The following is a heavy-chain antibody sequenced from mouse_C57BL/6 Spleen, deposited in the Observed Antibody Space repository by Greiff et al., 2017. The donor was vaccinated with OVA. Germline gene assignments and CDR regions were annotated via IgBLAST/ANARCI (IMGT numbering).Heavy chain of an antibody. J-gene: IGHJ1*03. D-gene: IGHD2-4*01. V-gene: IGHV1-5*01. CDR1: GYTFTSYW. Sequence: EVQLQQSGTVLARPGASVKMSCKTSGYTFTSYWMHWVKQRPGQGLEWIGAIYPGNSDTSYTQKFKGKAKLTAVTSASTAYMELSSLTNEDSAVYYCTRSRKNYDWYFDVWGTGTTVTVSS. CDR2: IYPGNSDT. CDR3: TRSRKNYDWYFDV.